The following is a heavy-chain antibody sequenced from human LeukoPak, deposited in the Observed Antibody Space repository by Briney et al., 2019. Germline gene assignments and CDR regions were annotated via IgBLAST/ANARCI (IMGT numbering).Heavy chain of an antibody. J-gene: IGHJ4*02. V-gene: IGHV4-31*03. CDR1: GGSISCGGYY. CDR3: ARRAYSYGDFDY. Sequence: PSETLSLTCTVSGGSISCGGYYWSWIRQHPGKGLEWIGYIYYSGSTYYNPSLKSRVTISVDTSKNQFSLKLSSVTAADTAVYYCARRAYSYGDFDYWGQGTPVTVSS. CDR2: IYYSGST. D-gene: IGHD5-18*01.